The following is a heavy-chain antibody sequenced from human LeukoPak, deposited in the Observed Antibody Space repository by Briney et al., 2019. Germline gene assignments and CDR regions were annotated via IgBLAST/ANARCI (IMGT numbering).Heavy chain of an antibody. J-gene: IGHJ4*02. V-gene: IGHV5-51*01. CDR1: GYSFNSYW. CDR2: IYPGDSDT. Sequence: PGESLKISCKGSGYSFNSYWLGWVRQMPGKGLEWMGIIYPGDSDTRYSPSFQGQVTLSVDKSISTAYLQWSSLKASDTAMYYCARQASAASDYWGQGTLVTVSS. CDR3: ARQASAASDY. D-gene: IGHD6-13*01.